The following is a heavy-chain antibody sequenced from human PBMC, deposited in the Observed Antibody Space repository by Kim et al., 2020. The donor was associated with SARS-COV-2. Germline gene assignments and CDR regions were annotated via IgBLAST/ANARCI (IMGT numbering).Heavy chain of an antibody. CDR2: IYHSGST. D-gene: IGHD5-18*01. CDR3: ARAGADTAMVIYYYYGMDV. V-gene: IGHV4-4*02. Sequence: SETLSLTCAVSGGSISSSNWWSWVRQPPGKGLEWIGEIYHSGSTNYNPSLKSRVTISVDKSKNQFSLKLRSVTAADTAVYYCARAGADTAMVIYYYYGMDVWGQGTTVTVSS. CDR1: GGSISSSNW. J-gene: IGHJ6*02.